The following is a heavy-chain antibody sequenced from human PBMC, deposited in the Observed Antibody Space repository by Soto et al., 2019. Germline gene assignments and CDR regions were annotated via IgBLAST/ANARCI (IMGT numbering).Heavy chain of an antibody. CDR1: RFTLRSYG. J-gene: IGHJ4*02. CDR3: AKDRRAGGNYGFYSDF. CDR2: SSATGSGT. Sequence: GWCLRRSCAASRFTLRSYGMTWVRQAPGKGLEWVSFSSATGSGTYYADSVKGRFTISRDNSKNTLYLQMTSLRADDTAVYYCAKDRRAGGNYGFYSDFWGQGALVTVSS. V-gene: IGHV3-23*01. D-gene: IGHD1-7*01.